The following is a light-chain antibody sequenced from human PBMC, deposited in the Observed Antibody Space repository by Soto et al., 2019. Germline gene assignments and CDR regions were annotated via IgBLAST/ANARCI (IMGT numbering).Light chain of an antibody. J-gene: IGKJ4*01. CDR1: QSVLYSSNNKNY. CDR2: WAS. Sequence: DIVMTQSPDSLAVSLGERATINCKSSQSVLYSSNNKNYLAWYQQKPGQPPKLLIYWASTRESGVPDRFSGSGSGTDFTLTISSLQAEDVAVYYCQQYSSTPSSLTFGGGTKVEIK. V-gene: IGKV4-1*01. CDR3: QQYSSTPSSLT.